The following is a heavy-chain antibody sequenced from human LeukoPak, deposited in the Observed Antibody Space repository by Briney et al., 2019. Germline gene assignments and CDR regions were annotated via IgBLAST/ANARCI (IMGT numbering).Heavy chain of an antibody. D-gene: IGHD2-21*01. CDR2: IYYSGST. J-gene: IGHJ5*02. CDR1: GGSISSYY. CDR3: ARDPSYRGEPNWFDP. Sequence: SETLSLTCTVSGGSISSYYWSWIRQPPGKGLEWIGYIYYSGSTNYNPSLKSRVTISVDTSKNQFSLKLSSVTAADTAVYYCARDPSYRGEPNWFDPWGQGTLVTVSS. V-gene: IGHV4-59*01.